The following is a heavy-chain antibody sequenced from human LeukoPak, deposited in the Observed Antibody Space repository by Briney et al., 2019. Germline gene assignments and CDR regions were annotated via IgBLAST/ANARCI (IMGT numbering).Heavy chain of an antibody. CDR2: INERGTDS. V-gene: IGHV3-74*03. CDR3: ARAKPKNMVRGLIMRRESRYYFDY. CDR1: GFTFSGHW. J-gene: IGHJ4*02. D-gene: IGHD3-10*01. Sequence: GGSLRLSCTASGFTFSGHWIHWVRQPPGMGLVWVSRINERGTDSMYAESVKGRFTISRDNSKSTLYIQMNSLRAEDTAVYYCARAKPKNMVRGLIMRRESRYYFDYWGQGTLVTVSS.